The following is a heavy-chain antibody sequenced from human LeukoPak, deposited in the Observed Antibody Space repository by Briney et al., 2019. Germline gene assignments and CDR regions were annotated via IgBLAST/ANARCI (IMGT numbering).Heavy chain of an antibody. V-gene: IGHV3-53*01. Sequence: AGGSESLFCAASGFSVSSNYMSWVRQAPGKGLEWVSVIYSGGYTYYADSVKGRFTISRDNSKNTVYLQMNSLRAEDTAIYYCARDEALDIWGQGTLVTVSS. CDR1: GFSVSSNY. CDR2: IYSGGYT. CDR3: ARDEALDI. J-gene: IGHJ3*02.